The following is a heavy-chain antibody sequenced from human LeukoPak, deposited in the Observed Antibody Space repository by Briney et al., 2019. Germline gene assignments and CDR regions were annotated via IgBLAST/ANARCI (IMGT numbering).Heavy chain of an antibody. J-gene: IGHJ3*02. V-gene: IGHV3-64*01. CDR3: ARGKGYYDSSGHYGAFDI. CDR1: GFTFSSYA. CDR2: ISSNGGST. Sequence: GGSLRLSCAASGFTFSSYAMHWVRQAPGKGLEYVSAISSNGGSTYYANSVKGRFTISRDNSKNTLYLQMGSPRAEDMAVYYCARGKGYYDSSGHYGAFDIWGQGTMVTVSS. D-gene: IGHD3-22*01.